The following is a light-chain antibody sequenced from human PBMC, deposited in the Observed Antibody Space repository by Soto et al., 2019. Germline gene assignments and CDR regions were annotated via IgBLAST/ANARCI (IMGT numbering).Light chain of an antibody. Sequence: EIVLTQSPGTLSLSPGERATLSCRASQSISSRYLAWYQQKPGQAPRPLIYGASSRATGVPDRFSGGGSGTDFTLTISRLEPEDFAVYYCQQFGNSLPWTFGQGTKVEI. J-gene: IGKJ1*01. CDR1: QSISSRY. CDR3: QQFGNSLPWT. CDR2: GAS. V-gene: IGKV3-20*01.